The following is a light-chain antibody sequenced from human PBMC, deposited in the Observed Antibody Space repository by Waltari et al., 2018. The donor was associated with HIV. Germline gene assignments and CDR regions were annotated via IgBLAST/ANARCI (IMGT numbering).Light chain of an antibody. CDR1: QSFSSNS. CDR3: QQYGSSMFT. Sequence: SPGTLSLSLGERATLSCRASQSFSSNSLAWYQQKPGQAPRLLIYDTSSRATGIPDRFSGSGSGTDFTLTISRLEPEDFAVYYCQQYGSSMFTFGQGTKLEI. J-gene: IGKJ2*01. V-gene: IGKV3-20*01. CDR2: DTS.